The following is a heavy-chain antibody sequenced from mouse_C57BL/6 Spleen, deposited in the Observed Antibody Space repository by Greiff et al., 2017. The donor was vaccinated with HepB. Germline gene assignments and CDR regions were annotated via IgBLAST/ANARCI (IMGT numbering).Heavy chain of an antibody. V-gene: IGHV5-17*01. CDR1: GFTFSDYG. Sequence: EVKLMESGGGLVKPGGSLKLSCAASGFTFSDYGMHWVRQAPEKGLEWVAYISSGSSTIYYADTVKGRFTISRDNAKNTLFLQMTSLRSEDTAMYYCARWNQFAYWGQGTLVTVSA. CDR2: ISSGSSTI. J-gene: IGHJ3*01. CDR3: ARWNQFAY.